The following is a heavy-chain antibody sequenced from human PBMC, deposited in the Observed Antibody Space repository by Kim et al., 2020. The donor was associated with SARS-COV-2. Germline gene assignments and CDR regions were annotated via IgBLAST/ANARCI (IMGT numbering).Heavy chain of an antibody. D-gene: IGHD3-22*01. CDR3: ARAGYYLTTPFDY. V-gene: IGHV3-74*01. Sequence: YADSVKGRFTSSRDNAKNTLYLQLNSLRAEDTAVYYCARAGYYLTTPFDYWGQGTLVTVSS. J-gene: IGHJ4*02.